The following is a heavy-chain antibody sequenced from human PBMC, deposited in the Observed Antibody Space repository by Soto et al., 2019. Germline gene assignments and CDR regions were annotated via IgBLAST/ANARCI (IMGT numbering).Heavy chain of an antibody. D-gene: IGHD4-17*01. CDR3: ARVVYGGNYFDY. Sequence: QVQLVQSGAEVKKPGASVKVSCKASGYTFTTYGISWVRQAPGQGLEWMGWISTYDGNTDYAQKLQGRVTMTTDTSTSTAYMELRSLRSDDTAVYYCARVVYGGNYFDYWGQGTLVTVSS. J-gene: IGHJ4*02. V-gene: IGHV1-18*01. CDR2: ISTYDGNT. CDR1: GYTFTTYG.